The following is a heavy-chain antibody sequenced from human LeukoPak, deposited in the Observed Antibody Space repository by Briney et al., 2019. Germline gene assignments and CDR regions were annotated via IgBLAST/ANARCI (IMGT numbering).Heavy chain of an antibody. Sequence: AGGSLRLSCAASGFTFSSYALSWVRQAPGKGLEWVSVISASGGTTYYADSVKGRFTISSDTSKDTVYLQMHSLRAEDTAVYYCAKGDVLPSYPTFDYWGQGTLVTVSS. CDR3: AKGDVLPSYPTFDY. D-gene: IGHD3-9*01. V-gene: IGHV3-23*01. CDR2: ISASGGTT. J-gene: IGHJ4*02. CDR1: GFTFSSYA.